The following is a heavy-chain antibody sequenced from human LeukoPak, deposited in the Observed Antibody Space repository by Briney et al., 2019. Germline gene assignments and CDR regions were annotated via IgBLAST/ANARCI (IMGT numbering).Heavy chain of an antibody. Sequence: GASLKISCEGSGYTFTSYWIGWVRQLPGKGLEWMGIIYPGDSDTRYSPSFQGQVTISADKSSTTAYLQWSSLKASDTAMYYCARHSEKGNWFDPWGQGTLVTVSS. J-gene: IGHJ5*02. CDR2: IYPGDSDT. CDR3: ARHSEKGNWFDP. CDR1: GYTFTSYW. V-gene: IGHV5-51*01.